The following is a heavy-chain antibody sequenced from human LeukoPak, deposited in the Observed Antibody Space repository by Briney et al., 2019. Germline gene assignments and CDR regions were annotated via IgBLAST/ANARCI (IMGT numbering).Heavy chain of an antibody. J-gene: IGHJ4*02. CDR1: GYTFTSYD. CDR2: ISAYNGNT. V-gene: IGHV1-18*01. D-gene: IGHD3-3*01. CDR3: ARVVIDFWSGYYTTYYFDY. Sequence: ASVKVSCKASGYTFTSYDISWVRQAPGQGLEWMGWISAYNGNTNYAQKLQGRVTMTTDTSTSTAYMELRSLRSDDTAVHYCARVVIDFWSGYYTTYYFDYWGQGTLVTVSS.